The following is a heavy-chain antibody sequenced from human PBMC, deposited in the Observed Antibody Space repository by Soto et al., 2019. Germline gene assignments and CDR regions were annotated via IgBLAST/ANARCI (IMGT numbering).Heavy chain of an antibody. V-gene: IGHV4-31*03. CDR1: GGFISSGGYY. CDR2: IYYSGST. CDR3: ARGLDYYDSSGYLYLAY. Sequence: SETLSLTCTVSGGFISSGGYYWSWIRQHPGKGLEWIGYIYYSGSTYYNPSLKSRVTISVDTSKNQFSLKLSSVTAADTAVYYCARGLDYYDSSGYLYLAYWGQGTLVTVSS. D-gene: IGHD3-22*01. J-gene: IGHJ4*02.